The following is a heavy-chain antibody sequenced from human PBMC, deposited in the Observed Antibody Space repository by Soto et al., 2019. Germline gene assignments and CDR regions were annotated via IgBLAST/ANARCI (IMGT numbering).Heavy chain of an antibody. J-gene: IGHJ4*02. CDR3: ARAGGLGAVGVDY. V-gene: IGHV4-30-2*01. CDR1: GGSISSGGYS. Sequence: QLQLQESGSGLVKPSQTLSLTCAVSGGSISSGGYSWSWIRQPPGKGLEWIGYIYHSGTYYNPSLKTRVTISVDRSKNQFSLKLSSATAADTAVYYCARAGGLGAVGVDYWGQGTLVTVSS. D-gene: IGHD6-19*01. CDR2: IYHSGT.